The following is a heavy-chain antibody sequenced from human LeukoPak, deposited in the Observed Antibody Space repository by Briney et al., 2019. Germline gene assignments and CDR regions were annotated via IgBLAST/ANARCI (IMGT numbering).Heavy chain of an antibody. CDR3: ARSAGPDAFDI. CDR1: GGSISSYY. V-gene: IGHV4-59*01. J-gene: IGHJ3*02. Sequence: SETLSLTCTVSGGSISSYYWSWIRQPPGKGLEWIGHIYYSGNTIYNPSLKSRVTISVDTSKNQFSLKLTSVTTADTAVYYRARSAGPDAFDIWGQGTMVTVSS. CDR2: IYYSGNT.